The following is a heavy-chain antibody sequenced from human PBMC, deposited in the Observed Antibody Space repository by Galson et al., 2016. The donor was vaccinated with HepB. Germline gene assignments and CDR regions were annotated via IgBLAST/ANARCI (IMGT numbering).Heavy chain of an antibody. J-gene: IGHJ4*02. V-gene: IGHV3-15*01. CDR3: ATPAGDLLEATQPFNY. CDR1: GFTFSNAC. D-gene: IGHD1-1*01. Sequence: SLRLSCAGSGFTFSNACMSWVRQAPGKGLEWVGRIKRKSDGGTTDYVAPVKGRFTISRDDSKNTLYLQMSSLKTEDTAVYYCATPAGDLLEATQPFNYWGQGTLVTVSS. CDR2: IKRKSDGGTT.